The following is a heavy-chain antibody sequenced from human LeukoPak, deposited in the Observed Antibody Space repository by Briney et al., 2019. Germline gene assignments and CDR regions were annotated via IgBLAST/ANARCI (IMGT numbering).Heavy chain of an antibody. J-gene: IGHJ4*02. D-gene: IGHD6-25*01. CDR2: ISGSGGNT. CDR1: GFSFSDYA. V-gene: IGHV3-23*01. Sequence: PEGSLRLSCEASGFSFSDYAMSWVRQAPGKGLEWVSVISGSGGNTFYADAVKGRFTISRDNSRNTLYLQMNSLRAEDTAVYYCAKDLPYVSGTTFDYWGQGTLVTVSS. CDR3: AKDLPYVSGTTFDY.